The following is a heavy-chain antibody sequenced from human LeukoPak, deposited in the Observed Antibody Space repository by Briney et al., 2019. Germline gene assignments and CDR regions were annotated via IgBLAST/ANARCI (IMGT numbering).Heavy chain of an antibody. D-gene: IGHD2-15*01. Sequence: SVKVSCKASGGTFSSYAISWVQQAPGQGLEWMGRIIPILGIANYAQKFQGRVTITADKSTSTAYMELSSLRSEDTAVYYCASPSKDCSGGSCYSLLSYGMDVWGQGTTVTVSS. CDR2: IIPILGIA. J-gene: IGHJ6*02. CDR3: ASPSKDCSGGSCYSLLSYGMDV. CDR1: GGTFSSYA. V-gene: IGHV1-69*04.